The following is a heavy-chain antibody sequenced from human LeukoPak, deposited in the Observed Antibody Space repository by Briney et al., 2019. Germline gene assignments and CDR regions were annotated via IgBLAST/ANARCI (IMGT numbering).Heavy chain of an antibody. V-gene: IGHV3-48*01. CDR1: GFTFSSYS. CDR3: ARDWAYGEFDY. D-gene: IGHD3-10*01. Sequence: GGSLRLSCAASGFTFSSYSMNWVRQAPGKGLEWVSYISSSSSTIYYADSVKGRFTISRDNAKNSLYLQMNSLRAEDTAVYYCARDWAYGEFDYWGQGTLVTVSS. CDR2: ISSSSSTI. J-gene: IGHJ4*02.